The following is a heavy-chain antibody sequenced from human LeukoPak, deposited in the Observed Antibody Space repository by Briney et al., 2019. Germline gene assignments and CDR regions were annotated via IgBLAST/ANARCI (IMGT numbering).Heavy chain of an antibody. CDR2: IFYSGST. CDR3: ARPGFIVATRNAFDI. CDR1: SGSISSSSHY. D-gene: IGHD5-12*01. Sequence: SETLSLTCTVSSGSISSSSHYWGWIRQPPGKGLEWIGTIFYSGSTHYNSSLLSRVTISVDTSKNQFSLKLSSVTAADTAVYYCARPGFIVATRNAFDIWGQGTMVTVSS. V-gene: IGHV4-39*07. J-gene: IGHJ3*02.